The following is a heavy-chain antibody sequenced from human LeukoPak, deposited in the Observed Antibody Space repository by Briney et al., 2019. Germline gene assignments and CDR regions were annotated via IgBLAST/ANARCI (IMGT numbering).Heavy chain of an antibody. CDR3: ARRAGGYSHSYDY. Sequence: GGSLRLSCAASAFTFSSYSMNWVRQAPGKGLEWVSSISSSGSYIYYADSVKGRFTISRDNSKNTLYLQMNNLRVEDTAVYYCARRAGGYSHSYDYWGQGTLVTVSS. D-gene: IGHD3-22*01. CDR2: ISSSGSYI. V-gene: IGHV3-21*04. J-gene: IGHJ4*02. CDR1: AFTFSSYS.